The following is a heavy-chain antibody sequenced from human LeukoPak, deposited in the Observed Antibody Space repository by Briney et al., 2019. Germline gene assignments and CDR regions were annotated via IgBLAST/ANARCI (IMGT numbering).Heavy chain of an antibody. CDR3: ARGLYYCGSGSGRFDP. CDR1: GGSISSSNW. CDR2: IYHSGST. D-gene: IGHD3-10*01. J-gene: IGHJ5*02. Sequence: SETLSLTCAVSGGSISSSNWWSWVRQPPGKGLEWIGEIYHSGSTNYNPSLKSRVTLSVDKSKNQFSLKLSSVTAADTAVYYCARGLYYCGSGSGRFDPWGQGTLVTVSS. V-gene: IGHV4-4*02.